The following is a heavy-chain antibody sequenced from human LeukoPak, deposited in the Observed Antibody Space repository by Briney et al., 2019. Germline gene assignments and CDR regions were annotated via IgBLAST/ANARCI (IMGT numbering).Heavy chain of an antibody. Sequence: SETLSLTCTVSGGSISSSYYWGWIRQPPGKGLEWIGSIYYSGTTYYNPSLKSRVTISVDTSKNQFSLKLSSVTAADTAVYYCARAPLWFGELLLRYFDLWGRGTLVTVSS. CDR3: ARAPLWFGELLLRYFDL. CDR2: IYYSGTT. J-gene: IGHJ2*01. D-gene: IGHD3-10*01. CDR1: GGSISSSYY. V-gene: IGHV4-39*07.